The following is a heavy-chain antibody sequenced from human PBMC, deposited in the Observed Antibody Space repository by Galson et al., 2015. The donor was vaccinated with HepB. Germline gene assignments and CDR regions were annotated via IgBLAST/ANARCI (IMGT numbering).Heavy chain of an antibody. V-gene: IGHV3-21*01. Sequence: SLRLSCAASGFTFSSYSMSWVRQAPGKGLEWVSSISSSSSYIYYADSVKGRFAISRDNAKNSLYLQMNSLRAEDTAVYYCARDPVGAVAEGYWGQGTLVTVSS. J-gene: IGHJ4*02. CDR3: ARDPVGAVAEGY. D-gene: IGHD6-19*01. CDR1: GFTFSSYS. CDR2: ISSSSSYI.